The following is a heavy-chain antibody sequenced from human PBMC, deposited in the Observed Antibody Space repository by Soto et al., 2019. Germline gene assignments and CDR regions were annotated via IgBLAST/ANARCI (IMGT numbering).Heavy chain of an antibody. D-gene: IGHD5-12*01. CDR3: GRDQGYGDY. V-gene: IGHV3-7*01. CDR1: GFTFSDYW. J-gene: IGHJ4*02. Sequence: EVQLVESGGGLVQPGGSLRLSCVASGFTFSDYWMTWVRQAPGKGLEWLANINKDGAEQYYVDSVKGRFTISRDNSKNALYLQMNSLRAEDTAVYYCGRDQGYGDYWGQGTLVTVSS. CDR2: INKDGAEQ.